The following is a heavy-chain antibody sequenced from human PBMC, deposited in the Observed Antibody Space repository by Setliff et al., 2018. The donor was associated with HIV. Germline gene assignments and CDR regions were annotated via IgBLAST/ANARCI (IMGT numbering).Heavy chain of an antibody. CDR2: MYPNGRT. V-gene: IGHV4-38-2*02. Sequence: SETLSLTCNVSGFSIGNFYYWGWVRQPPGKGLEWVGSMYPNGRTYYNPSVKSRITISVDTSKNQFFLKLSSVTAADTAMYYCATPHREREDDAFDIWGQGTKVTVSS. CDR1: GFSIGNFYY. J-gene: IGHJ3*02. CDR3: ATPHREREDDAFDI. D-gene: IGHD1-1*01.